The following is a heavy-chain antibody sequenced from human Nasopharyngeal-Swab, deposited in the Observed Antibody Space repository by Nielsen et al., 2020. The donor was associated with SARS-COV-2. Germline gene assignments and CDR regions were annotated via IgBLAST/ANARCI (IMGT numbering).Heavy chain of an antibody. D-gene: IGHD6-13*01. CDR3: ARDEDNSSSWGDDAFDI. V-gene: IGHV6-1*01. J-gene: IGHJ3*02. Sequence: WIRQSPSRGLEWLGRIYYRSKRYNDYAVSVKSRITINPDTSKNRFSQQLNSVTPEDTAVYYCARDEDNSSSWGDDAFDIWGQGTMVTVSS. CDR2: IYYRSKRYN.